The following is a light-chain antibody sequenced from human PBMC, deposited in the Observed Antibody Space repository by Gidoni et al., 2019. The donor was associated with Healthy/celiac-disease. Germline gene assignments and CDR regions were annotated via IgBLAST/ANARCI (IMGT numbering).Light chain of an antibody. CDR3: QQFNSYPYT. J-gene: IGKJ2*01. V-gene: IGKV1-13*02. CDR1: QGISTA. CDR2: DAS. Sequence: AIQLTQSPSSLSASVGDRVTISCRASQGISTALAWYQQKPGKAPKLLIYDASSLESGVPSRFSGSGSGTDFALTISSLQPEDFATYYCQQFNSYPYTFGQGTKLEIK.